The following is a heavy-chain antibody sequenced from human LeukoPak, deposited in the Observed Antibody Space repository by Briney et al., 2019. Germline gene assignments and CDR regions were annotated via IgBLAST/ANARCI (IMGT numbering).Heavy chain of an antibody. CDR2: INHSGDT. Sequence: SETLSLTCAVYGGSFSDYYWSWIRQPPGKGLEWIGEINHSGDTKYNPSLKNRVTISVDTSKNQFSLKVSSVTAADTAVYYCARIQLWPLHYFDYWGQGTLVTVSS. D-gene: IGHD5-18*01. CDR3: ARIQLWPLHYFDY. CDR1: GGSFSDYY. J-gene: IGHJ4*02. V-gene: IGHV4-34*01.